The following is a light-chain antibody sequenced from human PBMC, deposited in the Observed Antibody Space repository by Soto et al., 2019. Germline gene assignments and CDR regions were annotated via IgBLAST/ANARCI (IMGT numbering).Light chain of an antibody. CDR1: QSVSTS. Sequence: DIQMTQSPSTLSASVGDRLTITCRASQSVSTSLAWYQQKPGIAPKLLIYQASSLENGVPSRFSGSGSGTEFTLTISSLQPDDFATYYCQHYNSYRTFGQGTRVDIK. CDR2: QAS. V-gene: IGKV1-5*03. CDR3: QHYNSYRT. J-gene: IGKJ1*01.